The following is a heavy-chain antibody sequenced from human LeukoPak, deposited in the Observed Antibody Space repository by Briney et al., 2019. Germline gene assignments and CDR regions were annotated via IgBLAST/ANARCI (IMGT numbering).Heavy chain of an antibody. CDR3: ARPKAAAGPFDAFDI. D-gene: IGHD6-13*01. Sequence: PGGSLRLSCAASGFTFDDYGMSWVRQAPGKGLEWVSGINWNGGSTGYADSVKGRFTISRDNAKNSLYLQMNSLRAEDTALYYCARPKAAAGPFDAFDIWGQGTMVPVSS. J-gene: IGHJ3*02. CDR2: INWNGGST. V-gene: IGHV3-20*04. CDR1: GFTFDDYG.